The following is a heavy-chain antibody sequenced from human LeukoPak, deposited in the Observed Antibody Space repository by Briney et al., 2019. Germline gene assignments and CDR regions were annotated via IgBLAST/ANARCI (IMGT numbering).Heavy chain of an antibody. CDR2: IYTSRST. V-gene: IGHV4-61*02. D-gene: IGHD3-3*01. J-gene: IGHJ4*02. CDR1: GRSTSSGSYY. CDR3: ARELGENYDFWSGYYTLDY. Sequence: PSETLSLTCTVSGRSTSSGSYYWSWIRQPAGKGLEWIGRIYTSRSTNYNPTLKSRVTRSVATSTNQFSLKLSCVTAADTAVYYCARELGENYDFWSGYYTLDYWGQGTLVTVSS.